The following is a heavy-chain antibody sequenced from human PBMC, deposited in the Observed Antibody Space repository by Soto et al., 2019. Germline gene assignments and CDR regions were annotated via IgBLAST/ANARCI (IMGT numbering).Heavy chain of an antibody. CDR2: IYYSGIT. Sequence: SETLSLTCTVSGGSISSDHYYWSWIRQPPGKGLEWIGYIYYSGITYYKPSLKSRITISLDTSKSQFSLRLSSVTAADTAVYYCARGGYSNYYLRKFYFDYWGRGTLVPVSS. CDR1: GGSISSDHYY. CDR3: ARGGYSNYYLRKFYFDY. V-gene: IGHV4-30-4*01. J-gene: IGHJ4*02. D-gene: IGHD4-4*01.